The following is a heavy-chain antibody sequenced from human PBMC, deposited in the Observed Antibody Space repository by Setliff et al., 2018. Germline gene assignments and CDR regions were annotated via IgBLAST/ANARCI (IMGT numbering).Heavy chain of an antibody. CDR1: GYTFTSYY. Sequence: ASVKVSCKASGYTFTSYYIHWVRQAPGQGLEWLGLINPSGGYTNYAQKFQDRITLTRDTPTNTLYMELGSLRSEDTAVYFCARAHCIGGYCYYGYFQYWGQGTLVTASS. CDR3: ARAHCIGGYCYYGYFQY. V-gene: IGHV1-46*01. CDR2: INPSGGYT. J-gene: IGHJ1*01. D-gene: IGHD2-21*02.